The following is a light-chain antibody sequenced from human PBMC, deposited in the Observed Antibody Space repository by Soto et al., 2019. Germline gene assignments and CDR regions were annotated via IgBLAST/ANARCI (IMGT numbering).Light chain of an antibody. CDR1: SSDVGAYNY. J-gene: IGLJ2*01. V-gene: IGLV2-8*01. CDR3: SSYGGNNNLL. Sequence: QSALTQPPSASGSPGQSVTISCTGTSSDVGAYNYVSWYQQHPGEAPKLMIYEVTKRPSGVPDRFSGSKSGSTASLTVSGLQAEDEADYYCSSYGGNNNLLFGGGTKLTVL. CDR2: EVT.